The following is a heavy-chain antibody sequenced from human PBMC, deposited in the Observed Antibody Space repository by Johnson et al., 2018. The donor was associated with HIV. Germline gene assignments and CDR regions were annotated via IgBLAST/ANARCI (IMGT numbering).Heavy chain of an antibody. V-gene: IGHV3-64*01. CDR3: ARARTTVTILDAFDI. J-gene: IGHJ3*02. CDR2: ISSKGGST. Sequence: VQLLESGGGLVQPGGSLRLSCAASGFTFSSYVMHWVRQAPGKGLEYVSGISSKGGSTYYANSVKGRFTISRDNSKNTLYLQMGSLRAEDMAVYYCARARTTVTILDAFDILGQGTMVTVSS. CDR1: GFTFSSYV. D-gene: IGHD4-17*01.